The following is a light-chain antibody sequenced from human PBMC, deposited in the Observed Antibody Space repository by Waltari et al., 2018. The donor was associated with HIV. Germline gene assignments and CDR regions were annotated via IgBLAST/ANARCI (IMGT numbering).Light chain of an antibody. Sequence: QAALTQPASVSGSHGQSITISCTGTSSDVGSYYLVSWYQQHSGKAPKLMVYEVSKRPSGVSNRFSGSKSGNTASLTISGLQAEDESDYYCCSYADSPPYVFGTGTNVTVL. CDR1: SSDVGSYYL. CDR3: CSYADSPPYV. J-gene: IGLJ1*01. V-gene: IGLV2-23*02. CDR2: EVS.